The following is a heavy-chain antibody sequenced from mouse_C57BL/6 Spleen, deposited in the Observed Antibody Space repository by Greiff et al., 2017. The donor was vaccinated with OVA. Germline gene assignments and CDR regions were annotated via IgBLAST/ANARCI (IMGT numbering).Heavy chain of an antibody. Sequence: VKLVESGAELVRPGASVTLSCKASGYTFTDYEMHWVKQTPVHGLEWIGAIDPETGGTAYNQKFKGKAILTADKSSSTAYMELRSLTSEDSAVYYCTTGVRFDYWGQGTTLTVSS. CDR2: IDPETGGT. D-gene: IGHD1-1*01. CDR1: GYTFTDYE. CDR3: TTGVRFDY. V-gene: IGHV1-15*01. J-gene: IGHJ2*01.